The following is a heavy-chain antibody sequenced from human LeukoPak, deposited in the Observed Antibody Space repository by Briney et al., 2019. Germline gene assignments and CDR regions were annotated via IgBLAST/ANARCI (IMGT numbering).Heavy chain of an antibody. Sequence: PSETLSLTCAVYGGSFSGYYWSWIRQPPGKGLEWIGEINHSGSTNYNPSLKSRVTISVDTSKNQFSLKLSSATAADTAVYYCARRGYSYGLRYFDYWGQGTLVTVSS. CDR1: GGSFSGYY. CDR3: ARRGYSYGLRYFDY. D-gene: IGHD5-18*01. CDR2: INHSGST. J-gene: IGHJ4*02. V-gene: IGHV4-34*01.